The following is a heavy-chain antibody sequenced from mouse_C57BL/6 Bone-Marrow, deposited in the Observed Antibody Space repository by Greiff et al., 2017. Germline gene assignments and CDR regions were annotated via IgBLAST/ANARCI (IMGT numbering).Heavy chain of an antibody. CDR1: GFNIKDDY. V-gene: IGHV14-4*01. J-gene: IGHJ2*01. CDR3: TAYDYDYFDY. D-gene: IGHD2-4*01. Sequence: EVQLQQSGAELVRPGASVKLSCTASGFNIKDDYMHWVKQRPEQGLEWIGWIDPENGDTEYASKFQGKATITADTSSNTAYLQLSSLTSEDTAVDYGTAYDYDYFDYWGQGTTLTVSS. CDR2: IDPENGDT.